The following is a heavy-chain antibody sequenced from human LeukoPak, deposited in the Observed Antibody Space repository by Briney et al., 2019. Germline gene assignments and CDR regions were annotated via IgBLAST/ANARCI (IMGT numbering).Heavy chain of an antibody. CDR2: IYYSGST. V-gene: IGHV4-30-4*08. CDR1: GGSIRGYY. D-gene: IGHD3-3*01. Sequence: ASETLSLTCTVSGGSIRGYYWSWIRQPPGKGLEWIGYIYYSGSTSYNPSLKSRVTILVDTSKNQFSLKLSSMTAADTAVYYCASSEKDEVLRFLEWSPGFDYWGQGTLVTVSS. J-gene: IGHJ4*02. CDR3: ASSEKDEVLRFLEWSPGFDY.